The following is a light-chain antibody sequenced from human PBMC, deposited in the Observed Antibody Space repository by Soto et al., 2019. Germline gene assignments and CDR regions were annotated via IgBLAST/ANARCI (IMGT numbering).Light chain of an antibody. CDR3: QQDGSPIQT. CDR1: QSVGSNY. Sequence: EIVLTQFAGTLSLSPEERATLSCRASQSVGSNYLAWYQQRPGQPPNLLIFGASHRAPDIPDRFSGSGSGTDFTLTISRLEPEDFAVYYCQQDGSPIQTFGQGTKV. V-gene: IGKV3-20*01. J-gene: IGKJ1*01. CDR2: GAS.